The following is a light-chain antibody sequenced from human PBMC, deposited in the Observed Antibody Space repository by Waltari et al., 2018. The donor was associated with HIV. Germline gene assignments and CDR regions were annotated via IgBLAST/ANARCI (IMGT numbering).Light chain of an antibody. V-gene: IGLV2-14*01. CDR3: SSYTSSSTFP. J-gene: IGLJ2*01. CDR2: DVS. CDR1: SSDVSGYNY. Sequence: QSALTQPASVSGSPGQSITISCTGTSSDVSGYNYVSWYQQHPGKAPKLMIYDVSKRPSGVSNRFSGSKSGNTASLTISGLQAEDEADYYCSSYTSSSTFPFGGGTKLTVL.